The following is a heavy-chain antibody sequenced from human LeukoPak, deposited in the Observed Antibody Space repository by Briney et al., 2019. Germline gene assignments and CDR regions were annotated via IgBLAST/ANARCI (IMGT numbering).Heavy chain of an antibody. CDR1: GGSISSGGYS. D-gene: IGHD3-9*01. J-gene: IGHJ4*02. V-gene: IGHV4-30-2*01. CDR3: ARSGRSDILTGYTFDY. Sequence: PSETLSLTCAVSGGSISSGGYSWSWIRQPPGKGLEWIGYIYHSGSTSYNPSLKSRVTISVDMSKNQFSLKLSSVTAAATAVYYCARSGRSDILTGYTFDYWGQGTLVTVSS. CDR2: IYHSGST.